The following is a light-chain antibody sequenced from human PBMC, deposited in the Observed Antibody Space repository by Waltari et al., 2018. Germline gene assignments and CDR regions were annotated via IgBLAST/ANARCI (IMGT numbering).Light chain of an antibody. CDR1: QRISSS. Sequence: DIKMNQSPSSVSAAVGDRVNITCRASQRISSSLAWYQQKPGKVPNLLIYAASSLQSGVPSRFSGSGSGTDFTLTISSLQPEDSATYYCQQAKSFPLTFGPGTKVDIK. CDR3: QQAKSFPLT. CDR2: AAS. V-gene: IGKV1-12*01. J-gene: IGKJ3*01.